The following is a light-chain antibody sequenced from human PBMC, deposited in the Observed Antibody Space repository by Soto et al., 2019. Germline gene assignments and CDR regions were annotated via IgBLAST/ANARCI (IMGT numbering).Light chain of an antibody. V-gene: IGKV3-11*01. Sequence: EIVLTQSPATLSLSPGERATLSCRATQRVSRYLAWFQQKPGQAPRLLIYDASNRATGIPARFSGSGSGTDFTLTISSLEPEDFAVYYCQQRSNWPRVTFGGGTKVEIK. CDR3: QQRSNWPRVT. CDR2: DAS. J-gene: IGKJ4*01. CDR1: QRVSRY.